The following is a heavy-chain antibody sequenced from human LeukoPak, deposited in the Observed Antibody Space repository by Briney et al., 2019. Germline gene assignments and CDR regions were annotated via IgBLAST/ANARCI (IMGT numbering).Heavy chain of an antibody. CDR2: INHSGST. D-gene: IGHD2-15*01. J-gene: IGHJ4*02. V-gene: IGHV4-34*01. Sequence: SETLSLTCAVYGGSFTGCYWGWIRQPPGKGLEWIGEINHSGSTNYNPSLKSRVTISVDTSKNQFSLKLSSVTAVDTAVYYCARGGPEVVVAASRGYYFDYWGQGTLVTVSS. CDR1: GGSFTGCY. CDR3: ARGGPEVVVAASRGYYFDY.